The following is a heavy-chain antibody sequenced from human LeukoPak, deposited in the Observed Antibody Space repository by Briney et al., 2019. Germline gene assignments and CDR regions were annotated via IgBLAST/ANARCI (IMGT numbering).Heavy chain of an antibody. CDR2: IGVRGTI. CDR1: GFTFSSYA. CDR3: ARDGSFWSGFHAFDL. V-gene: IGHV3-23*01. D-gene: IGHD3-3*01. J-gene: IGHJ3*01. Sequence: PGGSLRLSCAASGFTFSSYAMSWVRQAPGKGLEWVSTIGVRGTIYYADSVKGRFTISRDNAKKSLYLEMSSLRAEDTAVYYCARDGSFWSGFHAFDLWGQGTVVTVSS.